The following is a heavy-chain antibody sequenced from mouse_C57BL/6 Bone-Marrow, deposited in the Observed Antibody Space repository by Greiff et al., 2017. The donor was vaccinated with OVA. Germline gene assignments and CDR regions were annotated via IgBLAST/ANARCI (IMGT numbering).Heavy chain of an antibody. CDR2: IHPNSGST. J-gene: IGHJ4*01. V-gene: IGHV1-64*01. CDR3: ARSGDYDGVDY. CDR1: GYTFTSYW. D-gene: IGHD2-4*01. Sequence: QVQLQQPGAELVKPGASVKLSCKASGYTFTSYWMHWVKQRPGQGLEWIGMIHPNSGSTNYNEKFKSKATLTVDKSSSTAYMQLSSLASEDSAVYYCARSGDYDGVDYWGQGTSVTVSS.